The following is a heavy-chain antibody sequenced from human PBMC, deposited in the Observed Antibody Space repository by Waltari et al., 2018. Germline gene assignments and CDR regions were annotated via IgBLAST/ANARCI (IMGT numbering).Heavy chain of an antibody. J-gene: IGHJ5*02. Sequence: HVPLQSSGLGLAEPSLALSFTSTVPAVSIPFATSSWSWFTQPAGKGRAWIGRIYTRGSTKYNPALKSRGTITVDTTKNQISLKLSSVTAADTAVYYCARDRSRLRPSWFDPWGQGTLVTVSS. CDR3: ARDRSRLRPSWFDP. CDR1: AVSIPFATSS. D-gene: IGHD2-15*01. CDR2: IYTRGST. V-gene: IGHV4-61*02.